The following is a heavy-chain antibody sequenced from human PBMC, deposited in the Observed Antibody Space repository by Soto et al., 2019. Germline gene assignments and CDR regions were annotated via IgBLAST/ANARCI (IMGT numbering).Heavy chain of an antibody. D-gene: IGHD3-16*01. J-gene: IGHJ4*02. CDR3: AKDRLGGGLDY. CDR2: VTSRGDTT. V-gene: IGHV3-23*01. CDR1: GFIFSNYA. Sequence: EVQLLQSGGGLVQPGGSLRLSCAASGFIFSNYAMNWVRQAPGKGLEWVSIVTSRGDTTYYADSGKGRFTISRDNAKNTLYLQVNSLTAEDTAVYYCAKDRLGGGLDYWGQGTLVSVSS.